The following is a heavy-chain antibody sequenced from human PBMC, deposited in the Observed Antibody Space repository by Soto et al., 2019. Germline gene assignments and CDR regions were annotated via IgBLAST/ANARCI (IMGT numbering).Heavy chain of an antibody. CDR1: GGSFSGYY. CDR3: ARTYYYDSSLDY. CDR2: INHSGST. J-gene: IGHJ4*02. D-gene: IGHD3-22*01. Sequence: SETLSLTCAVYGGSFSGYYWSWIRQPPGKGLEWIGEINHSGSTNYNPSLKSRVTISVDTSKNQFSLKLSSVTAADTAVYYCARTYYYDSSLDYWGQGTLVTVSS. V-gene: IGHV4-34*01.